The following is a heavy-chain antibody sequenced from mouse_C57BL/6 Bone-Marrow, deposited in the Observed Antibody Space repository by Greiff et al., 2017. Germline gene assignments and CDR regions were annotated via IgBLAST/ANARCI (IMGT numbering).Heavy chain of an antibody. V-gene: IGHV1-82*01. CDR2: IYPGDGDT. J-gene: IGHJ3*01. CDR1: GYAFSSSW. CDR3: AIIYYDYALFAY. D-gene: IGHD2-4*01. Sequence: VQVVESGPELVKPGASVKISCKASGYAFSSSWMNWVKQRPGKGLEWIGRIYPGDGDTNYNGKFKGKATLTADKSSSTAYMQLSSLTSEDSAVYFCAIIYYDYALFAYWGQGTLVTVSA.